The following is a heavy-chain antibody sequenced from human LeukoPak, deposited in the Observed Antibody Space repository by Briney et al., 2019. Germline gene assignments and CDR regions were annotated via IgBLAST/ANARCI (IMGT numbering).Heavy chain of an antibody. D-gene: IGHD3-22*01. J-gene: IGHJ3*02. Sequence: GGSLRLSCAASGFTFNRYRMHWVRQAPGKGLEWVAVISYDGRYQFYADSVKGRFTVSRDNSKNTLFLQMNSLRAEDTAVYHCARVMTDFDGSGHDIQRGAFDIWGQGTMVTVS. V-gene: IGHV3-30*04. CDR1: GFTFNRYR. CDR2: ISYDGRYQ. CDR3: ARVMTDFDGSGHDIQRGAFDI.